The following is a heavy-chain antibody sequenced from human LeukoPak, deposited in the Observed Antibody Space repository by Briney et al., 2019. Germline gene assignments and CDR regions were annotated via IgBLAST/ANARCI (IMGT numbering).Heavy chain of an antibody. Sequence: PSETLSLTCTVSGGSISSHYWSWIRQPAGKGLEWIGRIYTSGSTNYNPSLKSRVTMSVDTSKNQFSLKLSSVTAADTAVYYCARSLRGYSYGSFDYWGQGTLVTVSS. J-gene: IGHJ4*02. CDR1: GGSISSHY. CDR3: ARSLRGYSYGSFDY. CDR2: IYTSGST. V-gene: IGHV4-4*07. D-gene: IGHD5-18*01.